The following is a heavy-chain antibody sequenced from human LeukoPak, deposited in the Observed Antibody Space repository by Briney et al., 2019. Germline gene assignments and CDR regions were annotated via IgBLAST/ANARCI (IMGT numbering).Heavy chain of an antibody. CDR2: IKQDGSEK. CDR1: GFTFSSYW. V-gene: IGHV3-7*01. Sequence: PGGSLRLSCAASGFTFSSYWMSWVRQAPGKGLEWVANIKQDGSEKYYVDSVKGRFTISRDNAKNSLYLQMNSLRAEDTAVYYCARESSGWPWYYYYYMDVWGKGTTVTVSS. J-gene: IGHJ6*03. D-gene: IGHD6-19*01. CDR3: ARESSGWPWYYYYYMDV.